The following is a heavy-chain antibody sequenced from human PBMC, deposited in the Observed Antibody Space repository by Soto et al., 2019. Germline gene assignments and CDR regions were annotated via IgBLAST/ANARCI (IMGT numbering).Heavy chain of an antibody. CDR3: ARSLSWFDP. V-gene: IGHV4-59*01. J-gene: IGHJ5*02. Sequence: KPSETLSFTCTVCGGSISIYYWSWIRQPPGKGLEWIGYIYYSGSTNYNPSLKSRVTISVDTSKNQFSLKLSSVTAADTAVYYCARSLSWFDPWGQGTLVTISS. CDR1: GGSISIYY. CDR2: IYYSGST.